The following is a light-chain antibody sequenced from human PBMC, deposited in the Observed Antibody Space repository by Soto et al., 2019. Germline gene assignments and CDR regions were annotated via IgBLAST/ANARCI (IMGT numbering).Light chain of an antibody. Sequence: TVLTQSPGTLSLSPGERATLSCRASQSFNSIYLAWYQQKPGQAPRLLIYGASSRATGIPDRFSGSGSGTDFTLTISRLEPEDFAVYYCHQYDSWTFGQGTRWIS. CDR3: HQYDSWT. CDR1: QSFNSIY. V-gene: IGKV3-20*01. J-gene: IGKJ1*01. CDR2: GAS.